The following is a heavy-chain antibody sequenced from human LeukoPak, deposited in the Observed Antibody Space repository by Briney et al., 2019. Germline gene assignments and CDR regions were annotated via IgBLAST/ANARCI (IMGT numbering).Heavy chain of an antibody. V-gene: IGHV3-23*01. CDR1: GFTFSSYA. D-gene: IGHD3-3*01. J-gene: IGHJ4*02. CDR2: LSGSGGST. CDR3: ATDVLRFLEWLSLFNYFDY. Sequence: GGSLRLSCAASGFTFSSYAMSWVRQAPGKGLEWVSALSGSGGSTYYADSVKGRFTISRDNSKNTLYLQMNSLRAEDTAVYYCATDVLRFLEWLSLFNYFDYWGQGTLVTVSS.